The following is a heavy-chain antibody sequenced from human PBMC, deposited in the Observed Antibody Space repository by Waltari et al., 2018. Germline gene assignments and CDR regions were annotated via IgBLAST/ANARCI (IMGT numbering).Heavy chain of an antibody. D-gene: IGHD3-22*01. CDR3: ARSTSGYSSPFDS. J-gene: IGHJ4*02. Sequence: QVQLQESGPGLVKPSETLSLTCSVPGASIYNYYWSLIRQPPGKGLEWLGYFYYSGGPNYNPSLQGRVSISLHTSKNEVSLKLTSVIAADTAVYYCARSTSGYSSPFDSWGQGTLVTVSS. CDR2: FYYSGGP. V-gene: IGHV4-59*08. CDR1: GASIYNYY.